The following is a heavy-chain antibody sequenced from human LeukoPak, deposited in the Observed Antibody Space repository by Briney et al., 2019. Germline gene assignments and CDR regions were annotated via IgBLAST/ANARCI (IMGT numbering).Heavy chain of an antibody. CDR3: AKAPVTTCRGAYCYPFDY. CDR1: GFTLSSYA. D-gene: IGHD2-21*01. V-gene: IGHV3-23*01. Sequence: GGSLRLSCAASGFTLSSYAMSWVRQAPGKGLEWVSAISDSGNTYHAESVKGRFTISRDSSKNTLFIQMNRLRPEDAAVYYCAKAPVTTCRGAYCYPFDYWGQGTLVTVSS. J-gene: IGHJ4*02. CDR2: ISDSGNT.